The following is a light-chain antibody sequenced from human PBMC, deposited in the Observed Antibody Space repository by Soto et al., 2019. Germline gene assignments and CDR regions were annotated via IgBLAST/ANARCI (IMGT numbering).Light chain of an antibody. CDR2: GAS. CDR1: QTFSNS. V-gene: IGKV3-15*01. CDR3: QQYNNWPRT. J-gene: IGKJ1*01. Sequence: ESVLTQSPGTLSLSPGERATLSCRASQTFSNSFLSWFQQIPGQAPRLLIYGASTRATGIPARFSGSGSGTEFTLTISSLQSEDFAVYYCQQYNNWPRTFGQGTKVDIK.